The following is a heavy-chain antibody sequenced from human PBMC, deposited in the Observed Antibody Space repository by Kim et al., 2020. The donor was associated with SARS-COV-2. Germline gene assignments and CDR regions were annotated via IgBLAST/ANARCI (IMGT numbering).Heavy chain of an antibody. CDR3: AKDHSRRQWLANFLFDY. CDR1: GFTFSSYG. D-gene: IGHD6-19*01. V-gene: IGHV3-30*18. CDR2: ISYDGSNK. Sequence: GGSLRLSCAASGFTFSSYGMHWVRQAPGKGLEWVAVISYDGSNKYYADSVKGRFTISRDNSKNTLYLQMNSLRAEDTAVYYCAKDHSRRQWLANFLFDYWGQGTLVTVSS. J-gene: IGHJ4*02.